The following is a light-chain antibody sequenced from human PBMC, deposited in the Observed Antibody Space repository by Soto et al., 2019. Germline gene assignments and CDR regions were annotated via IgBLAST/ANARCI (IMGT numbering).Light chain of an antibody. J-gene: IGKJ3*01. Sequence: EIVLTQSPDTLSLSPGERATLSCRASQSVGSSLAWYQQKPGQAPRLLIYDTSSRATGIPARFSGSGSGTAFTLTIGSLEPEDFAVYYCQHRSNWPPEVTFGPGTKVDIK. V-gene: IGKV3-11*01. CDR1: QSVGSS. CDR3: QHRSNWPPEVT. CDR2: DTS.